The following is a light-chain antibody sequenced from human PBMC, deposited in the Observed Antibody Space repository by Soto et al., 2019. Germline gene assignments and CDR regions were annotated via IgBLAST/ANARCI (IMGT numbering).Light chain of an antibody. Sequence: DVQMTQSPSSLSASVGDRVTITCRASQDINSYLAWYQQKPGNAPKSLIYAASSLQTGDPSRFSGSESGTDFTLTINNLQPEDSATYYCQHYNISPLTFGGGTKVEIK. CDR3: QHYNISPLT. J-gene: IGKJ4*01. CDR1: QDINSY. V-gene: IGKV1D-16*01. CDR2: AAS.